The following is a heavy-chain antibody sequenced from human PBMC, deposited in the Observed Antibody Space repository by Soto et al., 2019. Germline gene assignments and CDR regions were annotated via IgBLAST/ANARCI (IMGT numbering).Heavy chain of an antibody. V-gene: IGHV3-7*01. CDR2: IHGDGGKI. CDR3: ARDFYGGYTYGTGDY. Sequence: HPGGSLRLSCAASGFMFSAYWMSWVRQAPGKGLEWVANIHGDGGKIYYVDSVKGRFTISRDNAKRSLYLQMNSLRAEDTAVYYCARDFYGGYTYGTGDYWGQGALVTVSS. D-gene: IGHD5-18*01. J-gene: IGHJ4*02. CDR1: GFMFSAYW.